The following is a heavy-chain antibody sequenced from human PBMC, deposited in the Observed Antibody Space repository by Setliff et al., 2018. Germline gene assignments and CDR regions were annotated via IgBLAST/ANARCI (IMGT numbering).Heavy chain of an antibody. V-gene: IGHV4-34*01. CDR3: ARFRRGVALGWFDP. D-gene: IGHD3-10*01. CDR1: GGSFSGYY. Sequence: SETLSLTCAVYGGSFSGYYWSWIRQPPGKGLEWIGEINHSGSTNYNPSLKSRVTISVDTSKNQFSLKLSSVTAADTAVYYCARFRRGVALGWFDPWGQGTLVTAPQ. CDR2: INHSGST. J-gene: IGHJ5*02.